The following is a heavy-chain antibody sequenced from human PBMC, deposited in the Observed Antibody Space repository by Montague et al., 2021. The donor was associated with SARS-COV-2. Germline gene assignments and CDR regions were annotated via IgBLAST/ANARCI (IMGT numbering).Heavy chain of an antibody. Sequence: SETLSLTCTVSGGSISSYYWSWIRQPPGKGLEWIGYIYYSGSTNYNPSLKGRFTISRDNAKNSLYLQMNSLRAEDTAVYYCARDAYSNYGEGNYFDYWGQGTLVTVSS. CDR3: ARDAYSNYGEGNYFDY. CDR2: IYYSGST. V-gene: IGHV4-59*12. J-gene: IGHJ4*02. D-gene: IGHD4-11*01. CDR1: GGSISSYY.